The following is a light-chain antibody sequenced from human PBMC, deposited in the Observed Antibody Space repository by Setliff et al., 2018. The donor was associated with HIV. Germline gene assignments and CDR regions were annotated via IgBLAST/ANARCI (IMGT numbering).Light chain of an antibody. CDR1: SSDIGRYNY. J-gene: IGLJ1*01. Sequence: QSALTQPRSVSESPGQSITISCTGTSSDIGRYNYVSWFQLHPGKAPKLMIYDVSKRPSGLSNRFSGSKSGNSASLTISGLQAEDEADYYCNSYTSSSTYVFGTGTKVTVL. CDR2: DVS. CDR3: NSYTSSSTYV. V-gene: IGLV2-14*03.